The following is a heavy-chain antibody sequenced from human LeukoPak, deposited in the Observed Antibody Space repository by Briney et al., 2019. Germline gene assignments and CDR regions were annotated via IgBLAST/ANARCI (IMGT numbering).Heavy chain of an antibody. D-gene: IGHD4-23*01. Sequence: GESLKISCKGSGYSFTSYWICWVRQMPGKGLEWMGIIYPGDSDTRYSPSFQGQVTISADKSLHTAYLQWSSLKASDTAMYYCARRVVNNRNWYFNLWGRGTLVTVSS. CDR3: ARRVVNNRNWYFNL. V-gene: IGHV5-51*01. CDR2: IYPGDSDT. J-gene: IGHJ2*01. CDR1: GYSFTSYW.